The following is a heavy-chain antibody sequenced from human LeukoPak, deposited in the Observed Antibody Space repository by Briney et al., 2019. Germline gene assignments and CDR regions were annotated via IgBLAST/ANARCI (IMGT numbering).Heavy chain of an antibody. Sequence: GGSLRLSCAASGFTFSSYAMSWVRQAPGKGLEWVSAISGSGDSTYYADSVKGRFTISRDNSKNTLYLQMNSLRAEDTAVYYCAKDDWWRLPNPYYFDYWGQGTLVTVSS. CDR2: ISGSGDST. CDR1: GFTFSSYA. J-gene: IGHJ4*02. CDR3: AKDDWWRLPNPYYFDY. D-gene: IGHD2-21*02. V-gene: IGHV3-23*01.